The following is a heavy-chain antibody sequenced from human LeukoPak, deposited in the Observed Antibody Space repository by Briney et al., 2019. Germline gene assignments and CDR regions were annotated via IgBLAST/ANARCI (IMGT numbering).Heavy chain of an antibody. V-gene: IGHV4-39*01. D-gene: IGHD1-26*01. CDR2: IYYSGST. Sequence: SETLSLTCTVSGGSISHNIYYWGWIRQPPGKGLEWIGSIYYSGSTYYNPSLRGRVTISVDTSKNQFSLRLSSVTAADTAVYYCARHSPIVGATSGAFDIWGQGTMVTVSS. CDR3: ARHSPIVGATSGAFDI. J-gene: IGHJ3*02. CDR1: GGSISHNIYY.